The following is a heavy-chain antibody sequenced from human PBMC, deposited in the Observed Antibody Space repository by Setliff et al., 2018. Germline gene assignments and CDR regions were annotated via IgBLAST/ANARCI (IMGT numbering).Heavy chain of an antibody. Sequence: GESLKISCATSGFTFSGYPMHWVRQAPGKGLESVSAISPNGANTYYADSVKGRFTTSRDNSKNTLYLQMGSLRAEDTAVYYCIDGRNRAWGVYWGQGTLVTVSS. J-gene: IGHJ4*02. CDR2: ISPNGANT. CDR3: IDGRNRAWGVY. CDR1: GFTFSGYP. V-gene: IGHV3-64*02. D-gene: IGHD7-27*01.